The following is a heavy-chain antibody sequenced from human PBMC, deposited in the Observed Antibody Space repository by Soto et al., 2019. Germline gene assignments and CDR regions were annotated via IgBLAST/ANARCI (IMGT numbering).Heavy chain of an antibody. CDR2: ITGSGGNT. Sequence: VGSLRLSCAASGFAFSSHALNWVRQAPGKGLEWVATITGSGGNTYSADSVKGRFAISRDNSKNTLYLQMNSLRAEDTALYYCAKMYGQGAYFFNSWGHGTLVTVSS. D-gene: IGHD2-8*01. V-gene: IGHV3-23*01. CDR3: AKMYGQGAYFFNS. CDR1: GFAFSSHA. J-gene: IGHJ4*01.